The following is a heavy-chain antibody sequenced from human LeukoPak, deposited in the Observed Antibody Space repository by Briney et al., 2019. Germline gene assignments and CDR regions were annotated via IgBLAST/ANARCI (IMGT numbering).Heavy chain of an antibody. Sequence: GGSLRLSCAASGFAFSNYWMSWVRQAPGKGPEWVGDIKTDGSDKYYVGSVKGRFTISRDNAKNSLYLQMNSLRAEDTAVYYCARDSLIQYGSGSYWGFDYWGQGILVTVSS. V-gene: IGHV3-7*03. J-gene: IGHJ4*02. CDR3: ARDSLIQYGSGSYWGFDY. D-gene: IGHD3-10*01. CDR2: IKTDGSDK. CDR1: GFAFSNYW.